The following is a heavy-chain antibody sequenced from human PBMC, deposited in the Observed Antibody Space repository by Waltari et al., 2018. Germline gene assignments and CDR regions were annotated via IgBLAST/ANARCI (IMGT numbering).Heavy chain of an antibody. CDR2: INAGNGNT. CDR1: GYTFTSYA. V-gene: IGHV1-3*01. J-gene: IGHJ6*02. Sequence: QVQLVQSGAEVKKPGASVKVSCKASGYTFTSYAMHWVRQAPGQRLEWLGWINAGNGNTKYSQKFQGRVTITRDTSASTAYMELSSLRSEDTAVYYCARGQKSSLADYYYYGMDVWGQGTTVTVSS. D-gene: IGHD6-13*01. CDR3: ARGQKSSLADYYYYGMDV.